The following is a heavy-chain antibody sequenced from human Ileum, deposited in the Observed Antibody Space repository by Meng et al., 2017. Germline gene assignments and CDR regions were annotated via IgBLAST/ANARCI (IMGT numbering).Heavy chain of an antibody. V-gene: IGHV4-34*02. J-gene: IGHJ4*02. Sequence: QVQLQQCGAGLLKHSETLSLTCAFYGGSFSDYDWNWIRQFPGKGLEWIGQINHSGSRNHNTSLRKRVTISADMSKRQSSLKMSSVTAADTAVYYCRLAYCIGGCGDYWGQGTLVTVSS. D-gene: IGHD2-21*02. CDR2: INHSGSR. CDR1: GGSFSDYD. CDR3: RLAYCIGGCGDY.